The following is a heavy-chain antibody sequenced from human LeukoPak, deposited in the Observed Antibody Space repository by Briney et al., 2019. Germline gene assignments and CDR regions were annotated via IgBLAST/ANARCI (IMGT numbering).Heavy chain of an antibody. Sequence: GGSLRLSCAASGFTFSGYDMNWVRQAPGKGLEWVSGISWNSGSIGYADSVKGRFTISRDNAKNSLYLQMNSLRAEDTAVYYCAELGITMIGGVWGKGTTVTISS. D-gene: IGHD3-10*02. CDR1: GFTFSGYD. CDR3: AELGITMIGGV. J-gene: IGHJ6*04. CDR2: ISWNSGSI. V-gene: IGHV3-9*01.